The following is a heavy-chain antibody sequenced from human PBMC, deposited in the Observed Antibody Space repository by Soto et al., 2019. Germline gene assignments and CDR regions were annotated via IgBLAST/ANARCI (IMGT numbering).Heavy chain of an antibody. D-gene: IGHD6-13*01. J-gene: IGHJ6*03. V-gene: IGHV3-23*01. CDR1: GFTFSSYA. CDR3: AKDNAAGTPWYYYYMDV. Sequence: EVQLLESGGGLVQPGGSLRLSCAASGFTFSSYAMSWVRQAPGKGLEWVSAISGSGGSTYYADSVKGRFTISRDNSKNTLYLQMNSLRAEDTAVYYCAKDNAAGTPWYYYYMDVWGKGTTVTVSS. CDR2: ISGSGGST.